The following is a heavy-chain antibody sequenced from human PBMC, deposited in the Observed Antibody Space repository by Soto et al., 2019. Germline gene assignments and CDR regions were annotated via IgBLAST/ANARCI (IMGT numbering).Heavy chain of an antibody. V-gene: IGHV4-39*01. CDR1: GGSISSSSYY. CDR2: IYYSGST. CDR3: ARHSSGYAVDY. Sequence: SETLSLTCTVSGGSISSSSYYWGWIRQPPGKGLEWIGSIYYSGSTYYNPSLKSRVTISVDTSKNQFSLKLSSVTAADTAVYYCARHSSGYAVDYWGQGTLVTVSS. D-gene: IGHD6-25*01. J-gene: IGHJ4*02.